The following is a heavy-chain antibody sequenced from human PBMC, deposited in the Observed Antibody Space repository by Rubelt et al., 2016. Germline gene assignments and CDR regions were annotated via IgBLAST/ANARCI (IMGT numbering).Heavy chain of an antibody. Sequence: QVQLVQSGAEVKKPGASVKVSCKVSGYTLTELSMHWVRQAPGKGLEWMGGFDPEDGETIYAQKFQGRATMTEETSRDTAYMELSSLRSEDTALYYCATASPYCSGGSGYWDQGTLVTVSS. CDR3: ATASPYCSGGSGY. CDR1: GYTLTELS. D-gene: IGHD2-15*01. J-gene: IGHJ4*02. CDR2: FDPEDGET. V-gene: IGHV1-24*01.